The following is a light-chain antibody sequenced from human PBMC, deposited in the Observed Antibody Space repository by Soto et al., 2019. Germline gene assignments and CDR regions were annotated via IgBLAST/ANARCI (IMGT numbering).Light chain of an antibody. J-gene: IGLJ1*01. V-gene: IGLV8-61*01. CDR3: VLYMGRDTPYV. Sequence: QTAVTQEPSFSVSPGETVTLTCGLSSGSVSSSHQPSWYQQTPGQSPRTLIHETNRRSSGVPDRFSGSILGNKAALTITGAQAGDESEYFCVLYMGRDTPYVFGSGTKVTVL. CDR1: SGSVSSSHQ. CDR2: ETN.